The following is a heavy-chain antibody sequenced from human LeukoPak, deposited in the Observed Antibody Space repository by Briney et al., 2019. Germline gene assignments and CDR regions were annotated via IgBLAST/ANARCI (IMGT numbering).Heavy chain of an antibody. J-gene: IGHJ4*02. D-gene: IGHD3-22*01. CDR1: GGSISSSSYY. CDR3: ARYDSSGYYDY. CDR2: IYHSGST. V-gene: IGHV4-39*07. Sequence: SETLSLTCTVSGGSISSSSYYWGWIRQPPGKGLEWIGEIYHSGSTNYNPSLKSRVTISVDKSKNQFSLKLSSVTAADTAVYYCARYDSSGYYDYWGQGTLVTVSS.